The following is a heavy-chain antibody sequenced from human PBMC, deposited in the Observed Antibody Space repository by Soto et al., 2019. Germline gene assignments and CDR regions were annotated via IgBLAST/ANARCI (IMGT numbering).Heavy chain of an antibody. CDR1: GYTFTSYC. J-gene: IGHJ5*02. V-gene: IGHV1-18*01. Sequence: GASVKLSCKAAGYTFTSYCISWVRQAPGQGLEWMGWISAYNGNTNYAQKLQGRVTMTTDTSTSTAYMELRSLRSDDTAVYYCARDWAKYRSRWYGYSFDPSGQAPLVTVSS. CDR3: ARDWAKYRSRWYGYSFDP. D-gene: IGHD6-13*01. CDR2: ISAYNGNT.